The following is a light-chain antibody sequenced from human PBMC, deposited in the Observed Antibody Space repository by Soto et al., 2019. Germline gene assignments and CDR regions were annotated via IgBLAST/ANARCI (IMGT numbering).Light chain of an antibody. CDR1: QAISVS. V-gene: IGKV1-17*01. CDR3: LQHNSYPRT. CDR2: AAS. J-gene: IGKJ1*01. Sequence: IQMTQSPSTLSASVGDTVTISCRASQAISVSLAWYRQKPGKAPNLLIYAASSLQSGVPSRFSGSGSGTEFTLTISSLQPEDFATYYCLQHNSYPRTFGQGTKVEIK.